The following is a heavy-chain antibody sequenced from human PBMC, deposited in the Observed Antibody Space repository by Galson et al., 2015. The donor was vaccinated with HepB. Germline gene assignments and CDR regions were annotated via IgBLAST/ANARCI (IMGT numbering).Heavy chain of an antibody. V-gene: IGHV1-2*04. CDR3: ARGGEPPMVRGLIIPRYYYYYYMDV. CDR1: GYTFTDYY. D-gene: IGHD3-10*01. J-gene: IGHJ6*03. CDR2: INPTSGGT. Sequence: SVKVSCKASGYTFTDYYIHWVRQAPGQGLEWMGWINPTSGGTNYAQKFQGWITMTRDTSISTAYMELSRLRSDDTAVYYCARGGEPPMVRGLIIPRYYYYYYMDVWGKGTTVTVSS.